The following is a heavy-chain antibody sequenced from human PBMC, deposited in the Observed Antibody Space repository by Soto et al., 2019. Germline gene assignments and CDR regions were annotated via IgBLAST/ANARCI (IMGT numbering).Heavy chain of an antibody. J-gene: IGHJ4*02. Sequence: PSETLSLTCTVSGGSISSGGYYWSWIRQHPGKGLEWIGYIYYSGSTIYSPSLKSRITLSVDTSKNQFSLKLTSVTAADTAVYYCSRPRYGGYLDYWGLGTPVTVSS. CDR1: GGSISSGGYY. V-gene: IGHV4-31*03. CDR3: SRPRYGGYLDY. D-gene: IGHD1-26*01. CDR2: IYYSGST.